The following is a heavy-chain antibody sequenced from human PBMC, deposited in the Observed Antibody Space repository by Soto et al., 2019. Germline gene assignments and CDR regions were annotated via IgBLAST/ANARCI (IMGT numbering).Heavy chain of an antibody. CDR3: ARGKGDPPGPIDY. D-gene: IGHD1-26*01. V-gene: IGHV3-13*01. CDR1: GFTFSSYD. CDR2: IGTAGNT. Sequence: GGSLRLSCAASGFTFSSYDMHWVRQATGKGLEWVSAIGTAGNTYYPGSVKGRFTISRQNAKNTLYLQMNSLRAEDTAVYYCARGKGDPPGPIDYWGQGTLVTVSS. J-gene: IGHJ4*02.